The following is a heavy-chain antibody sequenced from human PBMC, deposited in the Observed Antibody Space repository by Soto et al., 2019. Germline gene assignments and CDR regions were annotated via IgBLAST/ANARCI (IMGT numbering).Heavy chain of an antibody. Sequence: QVQLVQSGAEVKKPGASVKVSCKASGYTFTSYDINWVRQATGQGLEWMGWMNPNSGNTGYAQKFQGRVTMTRNTSISTAYMELSSLRSEDTAVYYCARAGRVSQQQYPTGVWFDPWGQGTLVTVSS. CDR3: ARAGRVSQQQYPTGVWFDP. V-gene: IGHV1-8*01. CDR1: GYTFTSYD. CDR2: MNPNSGNT. D-gene: IGHD6-13*01. J-gene: IGHJ5*02.